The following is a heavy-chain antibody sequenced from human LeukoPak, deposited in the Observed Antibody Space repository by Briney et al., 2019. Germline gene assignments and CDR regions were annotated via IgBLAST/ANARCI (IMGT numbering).Heavy chain of an antibody. V-gene: IGHV1-69*06. J-gene: IGHJ4*02. Sequence: GSSVKVSCKASGGTFSSYAISWVRQAPGQGLEWRGGIIPIFGKANYAQKIQGRVTITAHKSTSTAYMELSSLRSEDTAVYYCARCSAGQLWELTSFDYWGQGTLVTVSS. CDR1: GGTFSSYA. CDR2: IIPIFGKA. D-gene: IGHD5-18*01. CDR3: ARCSAGQLWELTSFDY.